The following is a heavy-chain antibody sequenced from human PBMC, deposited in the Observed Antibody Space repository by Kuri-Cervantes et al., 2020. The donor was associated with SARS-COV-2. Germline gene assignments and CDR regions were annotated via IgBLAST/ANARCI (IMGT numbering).Heavy chain of an antibody. CDR3: ARVHCISVSCFSAYPLDV. Sequence: SVKVSCKSSGGTFISSSITWVRQAPGQGLEWMGRINLMFDSANYAQKVQGRVTITADKSTRTTYMELSSLTSEDTAVYYCARVHCISVSCFSAYPLDVWGQGTTVTVSS. CDR1: GGTFISSS. D-gene: IGHD2-2*01. CDR2: INLMFDSA. V-gene: IGHV1-69*08. J-gene: IGHJ6*02.